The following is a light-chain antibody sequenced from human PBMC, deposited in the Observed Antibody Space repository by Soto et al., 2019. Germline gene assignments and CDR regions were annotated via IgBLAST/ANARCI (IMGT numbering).Light chain of an antibody. Sequence: DIQMTQSPSTLSASVLDRFTITCRASQSIRSWLAWYQQKPGKAPKLLIYKASSLESGVPSRFSGSGSGTEFTLTISSLQPDDFATYYCQQYNSYSYTFGQGTKVDIK. J-gene: IGKJ2*01. CDR3: QQYNSYSYT. CDR1: QSIRSW. CDR2: KAS. V-gene: IGKV1-5*03.